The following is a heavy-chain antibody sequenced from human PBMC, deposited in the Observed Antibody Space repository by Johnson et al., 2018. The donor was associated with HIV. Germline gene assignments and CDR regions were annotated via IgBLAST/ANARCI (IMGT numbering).Heavy chain of an antibody. CDR2: ISGSGTNI. CDR3: ARASYYYGSADI. J-gene: IGHJ3*02. Sequence: MQLVESGGGLVQPGGSLRLSCAASGFTFSSYAMSWVRQAPGKGLAWVSYISGSGTNIYYADSVKGRFTISRDNAKKSLFLQMNSLRAEDTAVYYCARASYYYGSADIWGQGTMVTVSS. D-gene: IGHD3-10*01. CDR1: GFTFSSYA. V-gene: IGHV3-48*04.